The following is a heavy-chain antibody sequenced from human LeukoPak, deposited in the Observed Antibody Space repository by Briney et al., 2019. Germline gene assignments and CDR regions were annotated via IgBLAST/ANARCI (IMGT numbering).Heavy chain of an antibody. CDR2: MNPNSGNT. D-gene: IGHD6-13*01. Sequence: ASVKVSCKASGYTFTSYDINWVRQAPGQGLEWMGWMNPNSGNTGYAQKFQGRVTMTRNTSISTAYMELSSLRSEDTAVYYCARGSSSWIPYYYYMDVWGKGTTVTVSS. CDR3: ARGSSSWIPYYYYMDV. V-gene: IGHV1-8*01. CDR1: GYTFTSYD. J-gene: IGHJ6*03.